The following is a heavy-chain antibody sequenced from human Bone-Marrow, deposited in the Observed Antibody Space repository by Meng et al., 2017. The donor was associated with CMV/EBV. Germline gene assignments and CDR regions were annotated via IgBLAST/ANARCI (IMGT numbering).Heavy chain of an antibody. CDR2: INEDGSEK. CDR3: GPSSSGRGGSDF. D-gene: IGHD2-2*01. Sequence: GESLKISCAASGFRFSTSWMSWVRQGPGKGLEWVANINEDGSEKYYVGSVRGRFTISRDNGENSLFLQMSRLRVEDTAVYYCGPSSSGRGGSDFWGQGTLVTVSS. V-gene: IGHV3-7*01. CDR1: GFRFSTSW. J-gene: IGHJ4*02.